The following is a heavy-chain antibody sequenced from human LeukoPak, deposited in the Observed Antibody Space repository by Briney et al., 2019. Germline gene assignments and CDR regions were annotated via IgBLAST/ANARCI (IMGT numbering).Heavy chain of an antibody. D-gene: IGHD3-22*01. CDR3: ARTLITSSWHQNWFDP. V-gene: IGHV4-39*07. J-gene: IGHJ5*02. CDR2: IYYSGST. Sequence: SETLSLTCTVSGGSISSSSYYWGWIRQPPGKGLEWIGSIYYSGSTYYNPSLKSRVTISVDTSKNQFSLKLSSVTAADTAVYYCARTLITSSWHQNWFDPWGQGTLVTVSS. CDR1: GGSISSSSYY.